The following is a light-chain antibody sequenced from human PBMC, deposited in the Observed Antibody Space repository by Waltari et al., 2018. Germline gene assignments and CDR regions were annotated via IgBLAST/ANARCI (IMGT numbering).Light chain of an antibody. Sequence: EIVLTQSPGTVSLSPGERATLSYRASQNINTDLVWYQQKPGQPPRLLIYDASNRASGSPPRFSGSGSGTDCTLIISSLEPEDCAVYFCQQCFYWPRTFGQGTKIEMK. J-gene: IGKJ1*01. CDR3: QQCFYWPRT. CDR1: QNINTD. V-gene: IGKV3-11*01. CDR2: DAS.